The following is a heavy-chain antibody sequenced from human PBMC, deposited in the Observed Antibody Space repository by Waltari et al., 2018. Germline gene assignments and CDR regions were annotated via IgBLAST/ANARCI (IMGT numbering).Heavy chain of an antibody. CDR2: IYYSGST. CDR3: AREDGSGSYSPYYYMDV. J-gene: IGHJ6*03. CDR1: GGSIRSYY. D-gene: IGHD3-10*01. V-gene: IGHV4-59*01. Sequence: QVQLQESGPGLVKPSETLSLTCTVSGGSIRSYYWTWIRQPPGKGLEWIGYIYYSGSTSYNPSLESRVTISVDTSKNQFSLKLTSVTAADTAVYYCAREDGSGSYSPYYYMDVWGKGTTVTVSS.